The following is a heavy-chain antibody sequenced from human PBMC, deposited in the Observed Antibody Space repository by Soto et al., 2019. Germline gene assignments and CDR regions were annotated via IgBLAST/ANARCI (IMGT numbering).Heavy chain of an antibody. V-gene: IGHV1-58*02. CDR3: ARAGTSVVVPAAIQFPHIDY. D-gene: IGHD2-2*02. J-gene: IGHJ4*02. CDR1: GFTFTSAA. Sequence: SVKVSCKASGFTFTSAAIHWVRQDRGQRLEWIGWIVVGSGDTNYSQEFQDRLTITRDMSSSTVYMELSSLRSEDTAVYYCARAGTSVVVPAAIQFPHIDYWGQGTLVTVSS. CDR2: IVVGSGDT.